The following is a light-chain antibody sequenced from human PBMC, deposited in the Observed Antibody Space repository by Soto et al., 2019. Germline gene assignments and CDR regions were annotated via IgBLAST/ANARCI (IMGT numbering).Light chain of an antibody. J-gene: IGKJ1*01. CDR2: DAS. Sequence: DIQMTQSPSTLSASVGDIVTITCRASQSISSWLAWYQQKPGKAPKLLIYDASSLESGVPSRFSGSGSGTEFTLTISSLQPDDFATYYCQQYNSYSPKFGQGTKVDIK. CDR1: QSISSW. V-gene: IGKV1-5*01. CDR3: QQYNSYSPK.